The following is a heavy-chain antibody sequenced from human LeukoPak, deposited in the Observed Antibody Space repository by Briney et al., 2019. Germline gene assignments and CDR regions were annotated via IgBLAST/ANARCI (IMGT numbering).Heavy chain of an antibody. V-gene: IGHV4-31*03. CDR2: IHHSGKS. D-gene: IGHD3-10*01. CDR3: ARGGNRFGGFYFDY. J-gene: IGHJ4*02. Sequence: SETLSLTCTVSADSLSSGGHYWAWIRQFPGKGLESIGFIHHSGKSRHNPSLKDRVAISVDTSRKQFALKLSSVTAADTAMYYCARGGNRFGGFYFDYWGQGIQVIVSS. CDR1: ADSLSSGGHY.